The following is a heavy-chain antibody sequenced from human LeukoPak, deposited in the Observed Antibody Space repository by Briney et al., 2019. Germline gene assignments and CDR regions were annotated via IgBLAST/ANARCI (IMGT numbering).Heavy chain of an antibody. CDR1: GFPLRTSH. D-gene: IGHD2-21*02. CDR2: ISSSSDTI. Sequence: PGGSLRLSCGASGFPLRTSHMNWVRQAPGKGLEWVSYISSSSDTIYYADSVKGRFTISRDNAKNSLFLQMNSLRAGDTAVYYCARERDMTSPQAFDCWGQGTLVTVSS. J-gene: IGHJ4*02. CDR3: ARERDMTSPQAFDC. V-gene: IGHV3-48*01.